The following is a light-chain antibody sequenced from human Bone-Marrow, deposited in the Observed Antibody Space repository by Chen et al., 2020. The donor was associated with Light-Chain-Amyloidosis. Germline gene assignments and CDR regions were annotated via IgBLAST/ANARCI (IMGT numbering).Light chain of an antibody. CDR2: RDT. Sequence: SYELTQPPSVSVSPGPTARITCSGDDLPTKYAYWYQQKPGQAPVLVIHRDTERPSGISERFSGSSSGTTATLTISGVQAEDEADYHCQSADSSGTYEAKFGGGTKLTVL. CDR1: DLPTKY. J-gene: IGLJ2*01. V-gene: IGLV3-25*03. CDR3: QSADSSGTYEAK.